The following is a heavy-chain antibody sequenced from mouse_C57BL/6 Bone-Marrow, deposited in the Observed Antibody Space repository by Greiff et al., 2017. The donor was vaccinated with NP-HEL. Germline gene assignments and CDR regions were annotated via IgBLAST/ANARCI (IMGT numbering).Heavy chain of an antibody. CDR3: ARTKRGYYFDY. CDR1: GYTFTSYW. D-gene: IGHD1-3*01. CDR2: IHPNSGST. V-gene: IGHV1-64*01. Sequence: VKLMESGAELVKPGASVKLSCKASGYTFTSYWMHWVKQRPGQGLEWIGMIHPNSGSTNYNEKFKSKATLTVDKSSSTAYMQLSSLTSEDSAVYYCARTKRGYYFDYWGQGTTLTVSS. J-gene: IGHJ2*01.